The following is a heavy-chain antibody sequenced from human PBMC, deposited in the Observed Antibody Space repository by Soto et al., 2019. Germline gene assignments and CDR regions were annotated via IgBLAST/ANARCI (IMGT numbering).Heavy chain of an antibody. CDR2: IYHSGST. D-gene: IGHD5-12*01. CDR3: ARRRGFPYYYGMDV. CDR1: GGSISSGGYS. J-gene: IGHJ6*02. V-gene: IGHV4-30-2*01. Sequence: SETLSLTCAVSGGSISSGGYSWSWIRQPPGKGLEWIGYIYHSGSTYYNPSLKSRVTISVGRSKNQFSLKLSSVTAADTAVYYWARRRGFPYYYGMDVWGQGTTVTVSS.